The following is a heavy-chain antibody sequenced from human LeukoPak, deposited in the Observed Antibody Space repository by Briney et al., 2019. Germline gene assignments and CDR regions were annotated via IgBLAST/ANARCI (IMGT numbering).Heavy chain of an antibody. CDR1: GFTVSSNS. Sequence: GGSLRLSCTVSGFTVSSNSMSWVRQAPGKGLEWVSVIYDGGFTDYTDSVKGRFTISRDNSKSTLYLQMNTLRAEDTAVYYCALQNDSSPFDYWGQGTLVTVSS. D-gene: IGHD3-22*01. CDR2: IYDGGFT. CDR3: ALQNDSSPFDY. V-gene: IGHV3-53*01. J-gene: IGHJ4*02.